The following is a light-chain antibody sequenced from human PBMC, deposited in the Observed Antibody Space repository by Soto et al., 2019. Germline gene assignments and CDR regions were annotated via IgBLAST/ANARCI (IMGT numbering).Light chain of an antibody. CDR1: QSVSSN. CDR3: QQYNKWPLT. CDR2: GAS. Sequence: EIVMTQFPATLSVSPGERATLSCRASQSVSSNLAWYQQKPGQAPRLLIYGASTRATDIPARFSGSGSGTEFTLTISSLQSEDFAVYSCQQYNKWPLTFGGGTNVEIK. J-gene: IGKJ4*01. V-gene: IGKV3-15*01.